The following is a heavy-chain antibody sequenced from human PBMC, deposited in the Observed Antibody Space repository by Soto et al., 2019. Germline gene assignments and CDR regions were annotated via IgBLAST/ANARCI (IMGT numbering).Heavy chain of an antibody. CDR3: AKDSSITIFGVVIISFFDY. J-gene: IGHJ4*02. CDR1: GFTFSSYA. V-gene: IGHV3-23*01. CDR2: ISGSGGST. D-gene: IGHD3-3*01. Sequence: PWGSLRLSCAASGFTFSSYAMSWVRQAPGKGLEWVSAISGSGGSTYYADSVKGRFTISRDNSKNTLYLQMNSLRAEDTAVYYCAKDSSITIFGVVIISFFDYWGQGTLVTVSS.